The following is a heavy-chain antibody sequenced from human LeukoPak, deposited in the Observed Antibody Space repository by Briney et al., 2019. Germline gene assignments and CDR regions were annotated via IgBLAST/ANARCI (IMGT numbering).Heavy chain of an antibody. V-gene: IGHV3-74*01. J-gene: IGHJ4*02. Sequence: GGSLRLSCAASGFTFSSYWMHWVRHAPGKGLVWVSRINSDGSSTSYADSVKGRFTISRDNAKNTLYLQMNSLRAEDTAVYYCAKGYCSGGSCQAIDYWGQGTLVTVSS. CDR3: AKGYCSGGSCQAIDY. D-gene: IGHD2-15*01. CDR1: GFTFSSYW. CDR2: INSDGSST.